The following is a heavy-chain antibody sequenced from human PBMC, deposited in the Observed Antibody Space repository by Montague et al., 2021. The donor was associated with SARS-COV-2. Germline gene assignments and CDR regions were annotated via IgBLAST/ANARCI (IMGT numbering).Heavy chain of an antibody. CDR2: IYYSWST. J-gene: IGHJ5*02. CDR1: GGSVSSYY. D-gene: IGHD3-3*01. V-gene: IGHV4-59*02. Sequence: SETLSLTCTVSGGSVSSYYWIWIRQSPGKGLQWLGYIYYSWSTDYNPSLNSRVTMSVDTSKNQLSLRLNSVTTADTAVYFCARAGGFYDYWSGYSSSAGFFDPWGQGILVTVSS. CDR3: ARAGGFYDYWSGYSSSAGFFDP.